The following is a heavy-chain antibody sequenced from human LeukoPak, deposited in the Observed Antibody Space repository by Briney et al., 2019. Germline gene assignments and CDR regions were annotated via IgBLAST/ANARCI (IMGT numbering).Heavy chain of an antibody. CDR3: AKGRGDYVWYFDY. J-gene: IGHJ4*02. V-gene: IGHV3-23*01. Sequence: GGSLRLSCAASGFTFSSYVMSWVRQAPGKGLEWVSAISGSGGSTYYADSVKGRFTISRDNSKNTLYLQMNSLRAEDTAVYYCAKGRGDYVWYFDYWGQGTLVTVSS. CDR1: GFTFSSYV. D-gene: IGHD4-17*01. CDR2: ISGSGGST.